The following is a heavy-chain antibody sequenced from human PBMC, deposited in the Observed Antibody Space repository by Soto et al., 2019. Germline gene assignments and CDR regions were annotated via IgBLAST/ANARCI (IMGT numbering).Heavy chain of an antibody. Sequence: ASVKVSCKASGYTFTSYVISWVRQAPGQGLEWMGWISAYNGNTNYAQKLQGRVTMTTDTSTSTAYMELRSLRSDDTAVYYCARGRLRYCSGGSCYSIRYYYYVMDVWGQGTTVTVSS. D-gene: IGHD2-15*01. J-gene: IGHJ6*02. CDR2: ISAYNGNT. CDR3: ARGRLRYCSGGSCYSIRYYYYVMDV. CDR1: GYTFTSYV. V-gene: IGHV1-18*01.